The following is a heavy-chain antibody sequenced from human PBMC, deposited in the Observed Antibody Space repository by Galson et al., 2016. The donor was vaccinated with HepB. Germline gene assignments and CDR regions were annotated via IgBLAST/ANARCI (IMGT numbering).Heavy chain of an antibody. CDR2: IYHSGST. CDR1: GYSISTDYY. CDR3: ARRYSGSYFEN. J-gene: IGHJ4*03. D-gene: IGHD1-26*01. V-gene: IGHV4-38-2*02. Sequence: SETLSLTCTVSGYSISTDYYWGWIRQPPGKGLEWIGNIYHSGSTYYNPSLKSRVTISLDTSMNQFSLKLNSVAAADTAVYYCARRYSGSYFENWGQETLVTVSS.